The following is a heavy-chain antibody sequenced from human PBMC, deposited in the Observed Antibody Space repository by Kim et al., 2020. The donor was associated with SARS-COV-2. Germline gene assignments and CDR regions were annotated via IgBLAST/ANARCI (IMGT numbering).Heavy chain of an antibody. Sequence: GGSLRLSCTASGFTFGDYAMSWVRQAPGKGLEWVGFIRSKAYGGTTEYAASVKGRFTISRDDSKSIAYLQMNSLKTEDTAVYYCTRVVGATVVVVAATRTLGSFDYWGQGTLVTVSS. CDR3: TRVVGATVVVVAATRTLGSFDY. CDR2: IRSKAYGGTT. V-gene: IGHV3-49*04. D-gene: IGHD2-15*01. CDR1: GFTFGDYA. J-gene: IGHJ4*02.